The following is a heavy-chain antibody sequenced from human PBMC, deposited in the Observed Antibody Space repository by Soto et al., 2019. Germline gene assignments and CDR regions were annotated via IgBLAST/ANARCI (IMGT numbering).Heavy chain of an antibody. CDR2: IKQDGSET. V-gene: IGHV3-7*01. Sequence: ELQLVESGGGLVQPGGSLRLSCVVSGFSFSNYWMSWVRQAPGKGLEWVANIKQDGSETYYVDSVKGRFTISRDNAENSLYLQMTSLRGDDTAVYYCARGWATTAGTGDHWGQGTLVIVSS. CDR1: GFSFSNYW. D-gene: IGHD6-19*01. J-gene: IGHJ4*02. CDR3: ARGWATTAGTGDH.